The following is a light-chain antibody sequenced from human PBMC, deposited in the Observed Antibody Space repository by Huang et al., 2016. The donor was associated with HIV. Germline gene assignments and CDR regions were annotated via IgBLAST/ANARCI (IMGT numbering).Light chain of an antibody. Sequence: EIVLTQSPATLSLSPGDTATLSCRASQTVSSYLTWYQQEPGQAPRRLIYDASNRATGIPARFRGSGSGTDFTLTISSLEPEDFAVYYCQQRNSWPPEYTFGQGTKLEIK. CDR2: DAS. J-gene: IGKJ2*01. V-gene: IGKV3-11*01. CDR3: QQRNSWPPEYT. CDR1: QTVSSY.